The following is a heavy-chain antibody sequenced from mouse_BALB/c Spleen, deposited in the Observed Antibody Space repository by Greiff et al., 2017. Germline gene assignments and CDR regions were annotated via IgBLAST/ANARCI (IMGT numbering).Heavy chain of an antibody. J-gene: IGHJ3*01. CDR3: ARDPHYYGSRFAY. V-gene: IGHV3-6*02. CDR2: ISYDGSN. CDR1: GYSITSGYY. D-gene: IGHD1-1*01. Sequence: EVQLQQSGPGLVKPSQSLSLTCSVTGYSITSGYYWNWIRQFPGNKLEWMGYISYDGSNNYNPSLKNRISITRDTSKNQFFLKLNSVTTEDTATYYCARDPHYYGSRFAYWGQGTLVTVSA.